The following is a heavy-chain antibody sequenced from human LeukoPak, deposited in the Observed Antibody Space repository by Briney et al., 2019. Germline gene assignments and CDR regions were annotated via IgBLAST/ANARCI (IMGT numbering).Heavy chain of an antibody. CDR1: GFTFSSYA. CDR3: ARDRGYCSGGSCYFGLDY. CDR2: ISYDGSNK. D-gene: IGHD2-15*01. J-gene: IGHJ4*02. V-gene: IGHV3-30-3*01. Sequence: PGRSLRLSCAASGFTFSSYAMHWVRQAPGKGLEWVAVISYDGSNKYYADSVKGRFTISRDNSKNTLYLQMNSLRAEDTAVYYCARDRGYCSGGSCYFGLDYWGQGTLVTVSS.